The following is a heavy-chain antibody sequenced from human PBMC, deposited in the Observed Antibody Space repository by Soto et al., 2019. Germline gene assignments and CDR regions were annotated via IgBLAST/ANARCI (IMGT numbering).Heavy chain of an antibody. J-gene: IGHJ4*02. V-gene: IGHV1-18*01. CDR1: GYTLTSYG. Sequence: ASVKVSCKASGYTLTSYGISWLRQAPGQGLEWMGWISAFNGNTNYAQKLQGRVTMTTDAATSTAYMELRSLRSDDTAVYFCAMHLDYDILTGYYDFDYWGQGTLVTVSS. CDR2: ISAFNGNT. CDR3: AMHLDYDILTGYYDFDY. D-gene: IGHD3-9*01.